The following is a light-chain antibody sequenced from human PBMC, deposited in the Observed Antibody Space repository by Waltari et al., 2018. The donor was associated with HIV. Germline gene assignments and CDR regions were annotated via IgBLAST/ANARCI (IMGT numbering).Light chain of an antibody. V-gene: IGLV2-14*02. CDR2: EGS. CDR3: SSSTTTTTLGL. Sequence: QSALTQPASVSGSPGQSITISCTGTSSDVGSYNLVSWYQTHPGKAPKLMIYEGSKRPSGVSNRFSGSKSDSTASLTISGLQAEDEAEYYCSSSTTTTTLGLFGTGTKVTVL. CDR1: SSDVGSYNL. J-gene: IGLJ1*01.